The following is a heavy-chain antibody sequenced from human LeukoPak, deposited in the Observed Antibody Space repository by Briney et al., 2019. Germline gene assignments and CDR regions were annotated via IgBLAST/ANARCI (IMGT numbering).Heavy chain of an antibody. D-gene: IGHD1-14*01. J-gene: IGHJ5*02. V-gene: IGHV3-23*01. CDR2: ISGSGAST. CDR3: AKGSGINHYHWIDP. CDR1: GLTFSTYA. Sequence: PGGSLRLSCADSGLTFSTYAMSWVRQAPGKGLEWVSGISGSGASTYYADSVKGRFTISRDNSKNTLYPQMDSLRAEDTALYYCAKGSGINHYHWIDPWGQGTLVTASS.